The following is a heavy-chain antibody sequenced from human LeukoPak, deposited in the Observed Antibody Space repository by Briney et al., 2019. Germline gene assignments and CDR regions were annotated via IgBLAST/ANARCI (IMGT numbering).Heavy chain of an antibody. Sequence: PSETLSLTCTVSGGSISSGSYYWSWIRQPAGKGLEWIGRIYTSGSTNYNPSLKSRVTISVDTSKNQFSLKLSSMTAADTAVYYCAREPHSSWGGSYLNWFDPWGQGTLVTVSS. CDR1: GGSISSGSYY. J-gene: IGHJ5*02. V-gene: IGHV4-61*02. D-gene: IGHD1-26*01. CDR3: AREPHSSWGGSYLNWFDP. CDR2: IYTSGST.